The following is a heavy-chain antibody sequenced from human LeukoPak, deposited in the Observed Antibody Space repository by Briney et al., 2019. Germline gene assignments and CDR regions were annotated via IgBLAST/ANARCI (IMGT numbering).Heavy chain of an antibody. D-gene: IGHD6-13*01. CDR2: IYYSGST. Sequence: SETLSLTCTVSGGSISSYYWSWIRQPPGKGLEWIGYIYYSGSTNYNPSLKSRVTISVDTSKNQFSLKLSSVTAADTAVYYCARLDRRSWYGIRYGMDVWGQGTTVTVSS. J-gene: IGHJ6*02. V-gene: IGHV4-59*08. CDR1: GGSISSYY. CDR3: ARLDRRSWYGIRYGMDV.